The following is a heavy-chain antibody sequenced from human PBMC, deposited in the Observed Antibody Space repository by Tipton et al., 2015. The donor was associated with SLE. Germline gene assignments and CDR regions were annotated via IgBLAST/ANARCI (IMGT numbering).Heavy chain of an antibody. J-gene: IGHJ5*02. V-gene: IGHV1-18*01. D-gene: IGHD6-13*01. Sequence: QSGAEVKKPGASVKVSCKASGYTFISYGISWVRQAPGQGLEWMGWISAYNGNTNYAQKLQGRVTMTTDTSTSTAYMELRSLRSDDTAVYYCVRDPGIAAAPNWFDPWGQGTLVTVSS. CDR3: VRDPGIAAAPNWFDP. CDR2: ISAYNGNT. CDR1: GYTFISYG.